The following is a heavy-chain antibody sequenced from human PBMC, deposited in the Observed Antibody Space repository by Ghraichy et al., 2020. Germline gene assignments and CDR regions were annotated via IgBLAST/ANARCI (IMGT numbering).Heavy chain of an antibody. CDR1: GYTFTSYG. CDR3: ARDWKDIVVVVASDAEYFQH. V-gene: IGHV1-18*04. D-gene: IGHD2-15*01. Sequence: ASVKVSCKASGYTFTSYGISWVRQAPGQGLEWMGWISAYNGNTNYAQKLQGRVTMTTDTSTSTAYMELRSLRSDDTAVYYCARDWKDIVVVVASDAEYFQHWGQGTLVTVSS. CDR2: ISAYNGNT. J-gene: IGHJ1*01.